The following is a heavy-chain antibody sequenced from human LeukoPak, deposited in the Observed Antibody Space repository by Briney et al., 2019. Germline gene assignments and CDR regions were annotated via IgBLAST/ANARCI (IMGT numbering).Heavy chain of an antibody. J-gene: IGHJ6*02. D-gene: IGHD3-3*01. CDR1: GYTFTSYD. V-gene: IGHV1-8*01. CDR2: MNPNSGNT. Sequence: EASVTVSCKASGYTFTSYDINWVRQATGQGLEWMGWMNPNSGNTGYAQKFQGRVTMTRNTSISTAYMELSSLRSEDTAVYYCARSGSRYDFWSGYYTNYYYYGVDVWGQGTTVTVSS. CDR3: ARSGSRYDFWSGYYTNYYYYGVDV.